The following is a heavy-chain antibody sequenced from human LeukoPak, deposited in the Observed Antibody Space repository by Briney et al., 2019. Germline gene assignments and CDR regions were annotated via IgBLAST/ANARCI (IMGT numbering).Heavy chain of an antibody. CDR1: GGSISTYF. J-gene: IGHJ5*02. CDR3: VRDRAPAGGWLDP. Sequence: PSETLSLTCTVSGGSISTYFWNWIRQPPGKGLEWIGYVYYNGNTNYNPSLKSRLTISVDTSKNQFSLKLTSVTAADTAVYYCVRDRAPAGGWLDPWGQGALVTVSS. D-gene: IGHD6-13*01. V-gene: IGHV4-59*01. CDR2: VYYNGNT.